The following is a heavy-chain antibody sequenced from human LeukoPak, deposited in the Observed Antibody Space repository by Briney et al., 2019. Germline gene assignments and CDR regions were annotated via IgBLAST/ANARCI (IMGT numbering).Heavy chain of an antibody. V-gene: IGHV3-23*01. J-gene: IGHJ4*02. CDR1: GFTFSGYA. Sequence: PGGSLRLSCAASGFTFSGYAMSWVRQAPGKGLEWVSAISGSGGSTYYADSVKGRFTISRDNSKNTLYLQMNSLRAEDTAVYYCAKDLIVGARLRLVYYFDYWGQGTLVTVSS. CDR2: ISGSGGST. CDR3: AKDLIVGARLRLVYYFDY. D-gene: IGHD1-26*01.